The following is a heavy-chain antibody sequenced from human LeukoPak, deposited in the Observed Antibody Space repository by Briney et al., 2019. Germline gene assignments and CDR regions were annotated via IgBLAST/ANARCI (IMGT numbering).Heavy chain of an antibody. CDR1: GFTFSNAG. V-gene: IGHV3-21*01. Sequence: GSLRLSCTASGFTFSNAGMNWVRQAPGKGLEWVSSISSSSSYIYYADSVKGRFTISRDNAKNSLYLQMNSLRAEDTAVYYCARDRNYYDSSGFYYFDYWGQGTLVTVSS. CDR3: ARDRNYYDSSGFYYFDY. D-gene: IGHD3-22*01. CDR2: ISSSSSYI. J-gene: IGHJ4*02.